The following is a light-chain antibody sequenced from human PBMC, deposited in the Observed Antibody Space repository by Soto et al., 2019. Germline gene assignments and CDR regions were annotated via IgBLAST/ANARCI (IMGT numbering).Light chain of an antibody. J-gene: IGKJ3*01. CDR2: KAS. CDR1: QTIGTL. Sequence: DIQMTQSPSTLSASVGDRVTITCRASQTIGTLLAWYQQKPGKAPNLLIYKASSLESGIPSRFSGSESGTEFTLTISSLQPDDFATYYCQQYNSFSSFGPGTKVDFK. V-gene: IGKV1-5*03. CDR3: QQYNSFSS.